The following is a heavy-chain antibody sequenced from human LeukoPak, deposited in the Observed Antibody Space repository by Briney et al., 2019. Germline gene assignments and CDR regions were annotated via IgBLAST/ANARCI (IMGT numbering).Heavy chain of an antibody. D-gene: IGHD2-15*01. Sequence: PSETLSLTCTVSGGSISSGGYYWSWIRQHPGKGLEWIGYIYYSGSTYYNPSLKSRVTISVDMSKNQFSLKLSSVTAADTAVYYCARGRYCSGGSCYSGFDYWGQGTLVTVSS. V-gene: IGHV4-31*03. CDR2: IYYSGST. CDR3: ARGRYCSGGSCYSGFDY. J-gene: IGHJ4*02. CDR1: GGSISSGGYY.